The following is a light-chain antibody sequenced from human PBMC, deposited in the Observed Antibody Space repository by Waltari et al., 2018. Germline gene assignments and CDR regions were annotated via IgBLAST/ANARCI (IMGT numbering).Light chain of an antibody. Sequence: DIQMTQSPSSLSASVGDRVTITCRASQSISSYLNWYQQKPGKAPKLLIYAASHLQSGVPSRFSGSGSATDFTLTISSLQPEDFATYYCQQSYSTPPYTFGQGTSLAIK. CDR1: QSISSY. CDR3: QQSYSTPPYT. V-gene: IGKV1-39*01. J-gene: IGKJ2*01. CDR2: AAS.